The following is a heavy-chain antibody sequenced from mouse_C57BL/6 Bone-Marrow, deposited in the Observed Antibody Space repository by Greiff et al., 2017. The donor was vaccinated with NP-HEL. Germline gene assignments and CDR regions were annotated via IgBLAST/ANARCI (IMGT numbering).Heavy chain of an antibody. J-gene: IGHJ1*03. Sequence: EVQRVESGGGLVQPGGSLKLSCAASGFTFSDYYMYWVRQTPEKRLEWVAYISNGGGSTYYPDTVKGRFTISRDNAKNTLYLQMSRLKSEDTAMYYCARENYSNYGYWYFDVWGTGTTVTVSS. V-gene: IGHV5-12*01. CDR1: GFTFSDYY. CDR2: ISNGGGST. D-gene: IGHD2-5*01. CDR3: ARENYSNYGYWYFDV.